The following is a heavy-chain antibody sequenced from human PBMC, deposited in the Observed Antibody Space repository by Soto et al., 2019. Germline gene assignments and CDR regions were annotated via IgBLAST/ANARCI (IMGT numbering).Heavy chain of an antibody. D-gene: IGHD3-10*01. CDR1: GYTFTSYG. CDR2: ISAYNGNT. CDR3: AVVRGDIRRTDAFDI. Sequence: QVQLVQSGAEVKKPGASVKVSCKASGYTFTSYGISWVRQAPGQGLEWMGWISAYNGNTNYAQKLQGRVTMTTDTSTSTAHMELRSLRSDDTAVYYCAVVRGDIRRTDAFDIWGQGTMVTVSS. J-gene: IGHJ3*02. V-gene: IGHV1-18*01.